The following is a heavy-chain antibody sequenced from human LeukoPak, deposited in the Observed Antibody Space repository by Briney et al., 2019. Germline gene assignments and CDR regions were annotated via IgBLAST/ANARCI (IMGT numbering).Heavy chain of an antibody. V-gene: IGHV3-30-3*01. CDR3: ARDRSANSRVYYFDY. J-gene: IGHJ4*02. Sequence: PGMSLRLSCAASGFTVSAYAMHWVRQAPGKGLEWVAIISYDGNIKYQADSVKGRFTISRDDSKNTLYLQMNSLRAEDTAVYYCARDRSANSRVYYFDYWGQGTLVTVSS. D-gene: IGHD4/OR15-4a*01. CDR2: ISYDGNIK. CDR1: GFTVSAYA.